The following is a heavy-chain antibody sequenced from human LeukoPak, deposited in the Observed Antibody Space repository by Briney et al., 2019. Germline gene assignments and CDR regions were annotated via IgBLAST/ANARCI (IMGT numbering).Heavy chain of an antibody. D-gene: IGHD3-16*01. V-gene: IGHV3-30-3*01. CDR1: GFTFSNYA. CDR2: ISYDGSNK. Sequence: PVRSLRLSCAASGFTFSNYAMQWVRQAPGKELEWVAVISYDGSNKYYADSVKGRFTISRDNSKNTLYLQLNSLRAEDTAVYYCARALDDGARFDYWGQGTMVTVSS. J-gene: IGHJ4*02. CDR3: ARALDDGARFDY.